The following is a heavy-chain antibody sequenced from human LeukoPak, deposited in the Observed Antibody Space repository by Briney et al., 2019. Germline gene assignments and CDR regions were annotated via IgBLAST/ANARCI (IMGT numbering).Heavy chain of an antibody. V-gene: IGHV3-53*01. D-gene: IGHD3-22*01. CDR1: GFTVGSNY. Sequence: PGESLRLSCAASGFTVGSNYMSWVRQAPGKGLEWVSGIHSGDSTYYADSVKGRITISRDNSKNMLYLQMNSLRAEDTAVYHCARASGGYYDSSGSFDYWGQGTLVTVSS. J-gene: IGHJ4*02. CDR2: IHSGDST. CDR3: ARASGGYYDSSGSFDY.